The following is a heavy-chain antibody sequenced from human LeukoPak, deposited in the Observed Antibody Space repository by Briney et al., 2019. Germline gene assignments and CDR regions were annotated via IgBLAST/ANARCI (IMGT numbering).Heavy chain of an antibody. V-gene: IGHV4-59*01. J-gene: IGHJ4*02. D-gene: IGHD4/OR15-4a*01. Sequence: SETLSLTCTVSGGSISGYYGSWIRQPPGKGLEWIGYIYYSGTTSYNPSLRSRVTMSVDTSKNQFSLRLSSVTAADTAVYYCARMGAIAGASANPDHWGQGTLVTVS. CDR2: IYYSGTT. CDR1: GGSISGYY. CDR3: ARMGAIAGASANPDH.